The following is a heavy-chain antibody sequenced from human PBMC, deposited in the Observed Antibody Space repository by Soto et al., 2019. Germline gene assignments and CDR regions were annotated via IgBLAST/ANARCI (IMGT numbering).Heavy chain of an antibody. D-gene: IGHD6-19*01. J-gene: IGHJ3*02. CDR1: GYTFTGYY. CDR3: AREKVRAAVAGFSHAFDI. CDR2: INPNSGGT. Sequence: ASVNVSFKSSGYTFTGYYIHWVRQAPGQGLEWMGWINPNSGGTNYAQKFQGRVTMTRDTSISTAYMELGRLRSDDTAVYYCAREKVRAAVAGFSHAFDIWGQGTMVTVSS. V-gene: IGHV1-2*02.